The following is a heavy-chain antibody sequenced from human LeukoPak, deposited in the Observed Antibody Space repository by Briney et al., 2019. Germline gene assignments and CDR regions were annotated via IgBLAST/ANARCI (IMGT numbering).Heavy chain of an antibody. CDR2: MNHSGSA. Sequence: SSETLSLTCAVYGESFSGYYWSWIRQPPGKGLEWIGEMNHSGSANYNPSLKSRVTISVDTSKNQFSLKLSSVTAADTAVYYCARRAGVPDAKADWFDPWSQGTLVTVSS. CDR1: GESFSGYY. J-gene: IGHJ5*02. V-gene: IGHV4-34*01. D-gene: IGHD2-2*01. CDR3: ARRAGVPDAKADWFDP.